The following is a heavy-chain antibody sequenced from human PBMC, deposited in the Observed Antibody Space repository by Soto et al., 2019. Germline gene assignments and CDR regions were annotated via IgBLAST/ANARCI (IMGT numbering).Heavy chain of an antibody. J-gene: IGHJ5*02. Sequence: QVQLQQWGAGLLKPSETLSLTCAVYGGSFSGYYWSWIRQPPGKGLEWIGEIIHSGSTNYNPSLKSRVTISVDTSKNQFSLKLSSVTAADTAVYYCARVGPPHIVLMVYARTWFDPWGQGTLVTVSS. CDR2: IIHSGST. V-gene: IGHV4-34*12. CDR3: ARVGPPHIVLMVYARTWFDP. CDR1: GGSFSGYY. D-gene: IGHD2-8*01.